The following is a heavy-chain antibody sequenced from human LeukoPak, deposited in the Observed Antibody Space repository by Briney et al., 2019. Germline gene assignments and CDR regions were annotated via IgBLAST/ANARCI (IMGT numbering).Heavy chain of an antibody. CDR2: ISSSGSTI. CDR3: ARAGDYGGNSDAFDI. J-gene: IGHJ3*02. V-gene: IGHV3-48*03. D-gene: IGHD4-23*01. CDR1: GFTFSSYE. Sequence: PGGSLRLSCAASGFTFSSYEMNWVRQAPGKGLEWVSYISSSGSTIYYADSVKGRFTISSDNAKNSLYLQMNSLRAEDTAVYYCARAGDYGGNSDAFDIWGQGTMVTVSS.